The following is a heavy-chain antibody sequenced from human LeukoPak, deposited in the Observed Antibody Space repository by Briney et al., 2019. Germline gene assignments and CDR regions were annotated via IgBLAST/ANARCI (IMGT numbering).Heavy chain of an antibody. CDR2: IYYSGST. Sequence: PSETLSLTCTVSGDSISSYYWSWIRQPPGKGLEWIGNIYYSGSTNSNPSLKSRVTISVDTSKNQFSLKLSSVTAADTAVYYCAREPLGYYYDRSGYSYFDYWGQGTLVTVSS. J-gene: IGHJ4*02. CDR1: GDSISSYY. V-gene: IGHV4-59*01. CDR3: AREPLGYYYDRSGYSYFDY. D-gene: IGHD3-22*01.